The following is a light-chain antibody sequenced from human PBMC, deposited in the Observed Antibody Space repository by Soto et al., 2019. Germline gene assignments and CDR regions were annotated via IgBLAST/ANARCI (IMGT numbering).Light chain of an antibody. CDR3: QQCGSSST. CDR2: GAS. CDR1: QGINRN. Sequence: EIVVTQYPATRSVSPGEIVTLSFRASQGINRNLAWYQQKPGQAPRLLISGASTGATGIPARFSGSGSGTDFTLTISRLEPEDFAVYYCQQCGSSSTFGQGTRLE. V-gene: IGKV3-15*01. J-gene: IGKJ5*01.